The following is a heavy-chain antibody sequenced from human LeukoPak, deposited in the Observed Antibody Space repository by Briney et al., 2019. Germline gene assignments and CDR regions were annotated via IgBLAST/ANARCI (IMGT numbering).Heavy chain of an antibody. J-gene: IGHJ4*02. Sequence: GGTLRLSCAASGFTFSSYWMSWVRQAPGKGLEWVANIKQHGSEKYYVDSVKGRFTISRDNAKNSLYLQMNSLRAEDTAVYYCARDLPIYTAMVESNGFDYWGQGTLVTVSS. CDR3: ARDLPIYTAMVESNGFDY. V-gene: IGHV3-7*01. D-gene: IGHD5-18*01. CDR1: GFTFSSYW. CDR2: IKQHGSEK.